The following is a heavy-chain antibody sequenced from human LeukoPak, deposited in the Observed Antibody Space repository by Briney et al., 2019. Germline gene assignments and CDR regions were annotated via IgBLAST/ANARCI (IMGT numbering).Heavy chain of an antibody. D-gene: IGHD5-18*01. CDR1: GFTVSSNY. CDR3: ERSLSHTAMAVLY. V-gene: IGHV3-53*01. J-gene: IGHJ4*02. CDR2: IYSGGST. Sequence: GGSLRLSCAASGFTVSSNYMSWVRQAPGKGLEWVSVIYSGGSTYYADAAKGRFTISRDNSTNTLYLQMNSLRAEDTAVYYCERSLSHTAMAVLYWGQGTLVTVSS.